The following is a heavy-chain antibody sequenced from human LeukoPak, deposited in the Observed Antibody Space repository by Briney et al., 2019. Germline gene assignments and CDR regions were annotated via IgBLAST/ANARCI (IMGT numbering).Heavy chain of an antibody. CDR2: IYYSGST. Sequence: ASETLSLTCTVSGGSISSHYWSWIRQPPGKGLEWIGYIYYSGSTNYNPSLKSRVTISVDTSKNQFSLKLSSVTAADTAVYYCARSSDSSSWSSLYYFDYWGQGTLVTVSS. V-gene: IGHV4-59*08. CDR3: ARSSDSSSWSSLYYFDY. D-gene: IGHD6-13*01. J-gene: IGHJ4*02. CDR1: GGSISSHY.